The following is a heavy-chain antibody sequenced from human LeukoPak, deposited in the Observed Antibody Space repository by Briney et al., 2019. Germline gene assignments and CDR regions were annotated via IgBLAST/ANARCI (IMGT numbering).Heavy chain of an antibody. J-gene: IGHJ6*03. CDR1: GFTFNNYW. CDR3: ARASSSWYYYYYMDV. CDR2: IKQDGSEK. D-gene: IGHD6-13*01. V-gene: IGHV3-7*01. Sequence: GGSLRLSCAASGFTFNNYWMSWVRKAPGKGLEGLAKIKQDGSEKYYVDSVKGRFTISRDNAKNSLFLQMNSLRAEDTAVYYCARASSSWYYYYYMDVWGKGTTVTVSS.